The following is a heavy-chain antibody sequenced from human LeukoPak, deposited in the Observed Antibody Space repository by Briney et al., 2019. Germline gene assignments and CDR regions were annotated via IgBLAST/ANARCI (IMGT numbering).Heavy chain of an antibody. Sequence: GGSLRLSCAASGFTFIDYWMHCVRQAPGKGLVWVSRIKTDGRSTNYADSVKGRFTISIDNAKNTLYLQMGSLRAEDTAVYYCERSRMGGWTDYCGQGTMGTVSS. CDR3: ERSRMGGWTDY. V-gene: IGHV3-74*01. CDR2: IKTDGRST. D-gene: IGHD6-19*01. J-gene: IGHJ4*02. CDR1: GFTFIDYW.